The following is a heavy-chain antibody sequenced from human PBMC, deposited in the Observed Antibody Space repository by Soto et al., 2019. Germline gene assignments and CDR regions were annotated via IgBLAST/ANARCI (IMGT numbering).Heavy chain of an antibody. J-gene: IGHJ5*02. D-gene: IGHD3-3*01. CDR1: GGSISSSSYY. CDR3: ARHPLQGDFWSGYNSWFDP. CDR2: IYYSGST. Sequence: PSETLSLTCTVSGGSISSSSYYWGWIRQPPGKGLEWIGSIYYSGSTYYNPSLKSRVTISVDTSKNQFSLKLSSVTAADTAVYYCARHPLQGDFWSGYNSWFDPWGQGTLVTVSS. V-gene: IGHV4-39*01.